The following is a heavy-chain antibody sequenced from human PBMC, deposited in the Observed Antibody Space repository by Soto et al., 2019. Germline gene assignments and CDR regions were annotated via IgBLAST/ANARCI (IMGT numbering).Heavy chain of an antibody. D-gene: IGHD2-8*01. V-gene: IGHV1-69*06. J-gene: IGHJ4*02. CDR1: GGTFGSYA. CDR2: IIPIFGTA. Sequence: ASVKVSCKASGGTFGSYAISWVRQAPGQGLEWMGGIIPIFGTANYAQKFQGRVTITADKSTSTAYMELSSLRSEDTAVYYCARGMRATGNFDYWGQGTLVTVSS. CDR3: ARGMRATGNFDY.